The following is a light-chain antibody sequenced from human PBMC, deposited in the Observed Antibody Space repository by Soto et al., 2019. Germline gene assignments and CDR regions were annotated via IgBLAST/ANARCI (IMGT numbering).Light chain of an antibody. J-gene: IGKJ1*01. CDR2: DAS. V-gene: IGKV3-11*01. CDR1: QSVSSY. CDR3: QQRSNWPQPWT. Sequence: IVVTKSAATVSLSPGERATLSCRASQSVSSYLAWYQQKPGQAPRLLIYDASNRATGIPARFSGSGSGTDFTLTISSLEPEEFAVNYCQQRSNWPQPWTFGQGTKVDI.